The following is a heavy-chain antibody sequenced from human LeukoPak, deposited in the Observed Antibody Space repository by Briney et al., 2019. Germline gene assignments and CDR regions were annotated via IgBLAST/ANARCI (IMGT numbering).Heavy chain of an antibody. CDR1: GFTFSSYG. CDR3: ARDSSGDLDY. CDR2: ISSSGSTI. V-gene: IGHV3-48*03. Sequence: GGSLRLSCAASGFTFSSYGMNWVRQAPGKGLEWVSYISSSGSTIYYADSVKGRFTISRDNAKNSLYLQMNSLRAEDTAVYYCARDSSGDLDYWGQGTLVTVSS. D-gene: IGHD3-22*01. J-gene: IGHJ4*02.